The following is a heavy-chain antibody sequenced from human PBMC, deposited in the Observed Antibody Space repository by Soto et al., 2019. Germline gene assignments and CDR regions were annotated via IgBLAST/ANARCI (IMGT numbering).Heavy chain of an antibody. CDR2: IHHSGST. D-gene: IGHD2-2*01. Sequence: PSETLSLTCAVSGGSISSSNWWNWVRQPPGKGLEWIGEIHHSGSTNYNPSLKSRVTISVDKSKNQFPLKLNSVTAADTAVYYCARVRQGCSSTSCYFDPWGQRTLVTVSS. CDR1: GGSISSSNW. J-gene: IGHJ5*02. CDR3: ARVRQGCSSTSCYFDP. V-gene: IGHV4-4*02.